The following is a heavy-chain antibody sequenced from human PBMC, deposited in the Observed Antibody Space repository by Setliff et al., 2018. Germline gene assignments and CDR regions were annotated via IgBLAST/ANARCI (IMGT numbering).Heavy chain of an antibody. J-gene: IGHJ5*02. CDR3: AGGAPGWELLSWFDP. V-gene: IGHV4-61*02. CDR2: IYSSGST. D-gene: IGHD1-26*01. Sequence: PSETLSLTCTVSGGSISSGSYYWSWIRQPAGKGLEWIGRIYSSGSTKYNPSLKSRVTISGDTSKNQFSLKLSSVTAADTAVYYCAGGAPGWELLSWFDPWGQGTLVTVSS. CDR1: GGSISSGSYY.